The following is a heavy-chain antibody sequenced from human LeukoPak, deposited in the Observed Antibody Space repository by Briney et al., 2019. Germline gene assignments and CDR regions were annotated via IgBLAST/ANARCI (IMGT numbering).Heavy chain of an antibody. D-gene: IGHD6-13*01. Sequence: SETLSLTCTVSGDSISPYYWSXIRQPPGKGLXXIGYIYYSGTTNYNPSLRSRVTLSVDTSKNQFSLKLSSVTAADTAVYYCARWSSTWSIFDYWGQGTLVAVSS. J-gene: IGHJ4*02. V-gene: IGHV4-59*01. CDR1: GDSISPYY. CDR3: ARWSSTWSIFDY. CDR2: IYYSGTT.